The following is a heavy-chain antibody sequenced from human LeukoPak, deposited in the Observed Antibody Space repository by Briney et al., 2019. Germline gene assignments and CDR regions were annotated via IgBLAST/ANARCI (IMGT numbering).Heavy chain of an antibody. J-gene: IGHJ4*02. CDR1: GFTFSTYS. Sequence: PGGSLRLSCTASGFTFSTYSMNWVRQAPGKGLEWVSYISSSSSTIYYADSVKGRFTISRDNAKNSPYLQMNSLRDEDTAVYYCARASFQRWLQLGGDWGQGTLVTVSS. CDR2: ISSSSSTI. V-gene: IGHV3-48*02. CDR3: ARASFQRWLQLGGD. D-gene: IGHD5-24*01.